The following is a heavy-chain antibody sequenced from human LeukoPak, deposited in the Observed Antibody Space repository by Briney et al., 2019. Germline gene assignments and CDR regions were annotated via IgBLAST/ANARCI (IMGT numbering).Heavy chain of an antibody. J-gene: IGHJ4*02. V-gene: IGHV4-59*08. CDR3: AQTTGWPGFDF. CDR2: IYDGRDT. Sequence: SETLSRTCSASGASTSRRYWSWIRQSPGRTLEWIGHIYDGRDTKYNPSLTSRVTISVDTSRNQFSLSLTSVTAADTAIYYCAQTTGWPGFDFWGPGALVSVSS. D-gene: IGHD6-19*01. CDR1: GASTSRRY.